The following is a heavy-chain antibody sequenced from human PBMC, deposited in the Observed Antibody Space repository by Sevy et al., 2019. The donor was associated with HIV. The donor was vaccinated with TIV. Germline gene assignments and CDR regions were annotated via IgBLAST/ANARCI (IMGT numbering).Heavy chain of an antibody. CDR3: ASHHIRYFDWLLSDPLDYFDY. J-gene: IGHJ4*02. V-gene: IGHV4-59*01. Sequence: SETLSLTCTVSGGSISSYYWSWIRQPPGKGLEWIGHIYYSGSTNYNPSLKSRVTISVDTSKNQFSLKLSSVTAADTAVYYCASHHIRYFDWLLSDPLDYFDYWGQGTLVTVSS. D-gene: IGHD3-9*01. CDR2: IYYSGST. CDR1: GGSISSYY.